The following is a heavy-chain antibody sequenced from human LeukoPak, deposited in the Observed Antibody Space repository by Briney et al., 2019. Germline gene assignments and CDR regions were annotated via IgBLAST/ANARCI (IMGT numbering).Heavy chain of an antibody. V-gene: IGHV1-18*01. CDR2: ISAHSGNT. CDR3: ARAQTTLLLDY. D-gene: IGHD4-11*01. J-gene: IGHJ4*02. Sequence: PRASVKVSCKASGYIFTSYGIIWVRQAPGQGLQWMGWISAHSGNTNYAQKLQGRVTMTTDTSTSTVYMELRSLRSDDTAVYYCARAQTTLLLDYWGQGTLVTVSS. CDR1: GYIFTSYG.